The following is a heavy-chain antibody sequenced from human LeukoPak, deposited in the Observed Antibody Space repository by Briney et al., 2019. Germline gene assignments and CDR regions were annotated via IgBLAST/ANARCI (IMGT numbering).Heavy chain of an antibody. CDR2: ISSSSSYI. CDR3: ARVPVGDPG. D-gene: IGHD1-26*01. CDR1: GFTFSSYS. Sequence: GGSLRLSCAASGFTFSSYSMNWVRQAPGRGLEWVSSISSSSSYIYYADSVKGRFTIARANAKNSLYLQMNSLRAEETAVYYCARVPVGDPGWGQGTLVTVSS. J-gene: IGHJ4*02. V-gene: IGHV3-21*01.